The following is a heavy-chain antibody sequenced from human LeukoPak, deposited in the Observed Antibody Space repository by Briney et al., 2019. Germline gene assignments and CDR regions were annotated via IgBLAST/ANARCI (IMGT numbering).Heavy chain of an antibody. J-gene: IGHJ6*02. CDR1: GGSISSYY. Sequence: SETLSLTCTVSGGSISSYYWSWIRQPPGKGLEWIGYIYYSGSTNYNPSLKSRVTISVDTSENQFSLKLSSVTAADTAVYYCARDGRYYGMDVWGQGTTVTVSS. D-gene: IGHD2-15*01. CDR3: ARDGRYYGMDV. CDR2: IYYSGST. V-gene: IGHV4-59*01.